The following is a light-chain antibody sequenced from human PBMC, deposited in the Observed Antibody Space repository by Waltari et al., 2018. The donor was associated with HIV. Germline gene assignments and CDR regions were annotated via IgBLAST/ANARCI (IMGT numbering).Light chain of an antibody. V-gene: IGLV1-44*01. CDR3: AAWDDSLNGWV. CDR2: SNN. CDR1: SSNIGSNT. J-gene: IGLJ3*02. Sequence: QSVLTQPPSASGTPGQRVTVSCSGSSSNIGSNTVTWFQQLPGTAPKLLIYSNNQRPSVVPDRFSGSKSGTSASLAITGLQSEDEAHYYCAAWDDSLNGWVFGGGTKLTVL.